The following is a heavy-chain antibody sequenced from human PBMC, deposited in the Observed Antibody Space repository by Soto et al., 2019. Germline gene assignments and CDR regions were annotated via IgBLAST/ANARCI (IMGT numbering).Heavy chain of an antibody. V-gene: IGHV3-30*18. CDR1: GFTFSSYG. D-gene: IGHD3-10*01. CDR2: ISYDGSNK. CDR3: AKEPLWFGELFNYYYGMDV. Sequence: QVQLVESGGGVVQPGRSLRLSCAASGFTFSSYGMHWVRQAPGKGLEWVAVISYDGSNKYYADSVKGRFTISRDNSKNTLYLQMNRLRAEDTAVYYCAKEPLWFGELFNYYYGMDVWGQGTTVTVSS. J-gene: IGHJ6*02.